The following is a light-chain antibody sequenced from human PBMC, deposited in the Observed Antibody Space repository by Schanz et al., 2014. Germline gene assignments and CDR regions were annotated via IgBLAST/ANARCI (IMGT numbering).Light chain of an antibody. CDR3: QQYGRSLWT. CDR2: DAS. Sequence: EIVLTQSPATLSLSPGERATLSCRASQSVSSYLAWYQQKPGQAPRLLIYDASNRATGIPARFSGSGSGTDFTLTISGLEPEDFAVYYCQQYGRSLWTFGQGTKVEIK. V-gene: IGKV3-11*01. J-gene: IGKJ1*01. CDR1: QSVSSY.